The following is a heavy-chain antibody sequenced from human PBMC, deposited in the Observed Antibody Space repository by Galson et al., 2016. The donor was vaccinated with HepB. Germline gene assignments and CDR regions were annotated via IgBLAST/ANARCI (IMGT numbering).Heavy chain of an antibody. Sequence: SLRLSCAASGFTFRYFSIHRVRHAPGNGLEWETIISDDGSSKYYADSEKGRFTISRDNSKNTVNLQMDNLRTEDTAVYYCARGGTGRLAYYYYGMDVWGPGTTVTVSS. CDR2: ISDDGSSK. CDR1: GFTFRYFS. J-gene: IGHJ6*02. D-gene: IGHD1-1*01. V-gene: IGHV3-30*04. CDR3: ARGGTGRLAYYYYGMDV.